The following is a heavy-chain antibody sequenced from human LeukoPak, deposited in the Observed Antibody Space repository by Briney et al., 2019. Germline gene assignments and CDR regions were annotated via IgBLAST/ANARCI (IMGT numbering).Heavy chain of an antibody. CDR1: GYTFTNFY. D-gene: IGHD3-22*01. CDR3: ARDKNPYYYDSSGYGY. CDR2: INPSGGTT. V-gene: IGHV1-46*01. J-gene: IGHJ4*02. Sequence: ASVKVSCKASGYTFTNFYMQWVRQAPGQGLEWMGIINPSGGTTNYAQKIQGRVTMTRDTSTSTVYMELSSLRSEDTAVYYCARDKNPYYYDSSGYGYWGQGTLVTVSS.